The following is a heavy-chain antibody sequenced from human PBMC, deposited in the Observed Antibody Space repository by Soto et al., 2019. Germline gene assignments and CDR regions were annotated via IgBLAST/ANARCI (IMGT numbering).Heavy chain of an antibody. CDR2: ISWNSGSK. J-gene: IGHJ4*02. Sequence: GGSLRLSCAASGFIFDTYAMHWVRQIPGKGLEWVSGISWNSGSKAYADSVKGRFTISRDNAKNSLYLQMNSLRAEDTALYYCAKDMVGYSGGYYFDYWGQGTLVTVSS. CDR3: AKDMVGYSGGYYFDY. D-gene: IGHD1-26*01. V-gene: IGHV3-9*01. CDR1: GFIFDTYA.